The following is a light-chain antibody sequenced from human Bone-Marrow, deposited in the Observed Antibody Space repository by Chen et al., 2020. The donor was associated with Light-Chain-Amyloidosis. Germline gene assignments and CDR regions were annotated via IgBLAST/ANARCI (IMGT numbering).Light chain of an antibody. V-gene: IGKV4-1*01. J-gene: IGKJ1*01. CDR3: HQYYNTPWA. Sequence: DIVLTQSPDSLAVSLGERATINCKSSQTHFYSANHNNYLAWYQQKPRQPPKLLIYWASTRESGVPDRFSGSGSGTDFTLTISSLQAEDVAVYYCHQYYNTPWAFGQGTKVEIK. CDR1: QTHFYSANHNNY. CDR2: WAS.